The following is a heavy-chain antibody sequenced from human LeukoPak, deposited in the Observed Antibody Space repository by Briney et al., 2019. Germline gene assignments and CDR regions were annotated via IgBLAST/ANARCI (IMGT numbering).Heavy chain of an antibody. CDR3: ARGSGWFDY. Sequence: SETLSLTCAVYGGSFSGYYWSWIRQPPGKGLEWLGYFYYSGNTNYNPSLKSRVTISVDTSKNQFSLKLSSVTAADTAVYYCARGSGWFDYWGQGTLVTVSS. CDR2: FYYSGNT. CDR1: GGSFSGYY. V-gene: IGHV4-59*01. D-gene: IGHD6-25*01. J-gene: IGHJ4*02.